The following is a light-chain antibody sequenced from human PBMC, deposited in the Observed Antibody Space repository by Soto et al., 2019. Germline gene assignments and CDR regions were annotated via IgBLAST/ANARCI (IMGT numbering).Light chain of an antibody. V-gene: IGLV2-11*01. CDR1: SSDVGGYNY. Sequence: QSALTQPRSVSGSPGQSVTISCTGTSSDVGGYNYVSWYQQHPGKAPKLMIYDVSKRPSGVPDRFSGSKSGNTASLTISGLQAEDEADYYCCSYAGSYKGYFFGTGTKVTVL. CDR2: DVS. CDR3: CSYAGSYKGYF. J-gene: IGLJ1*01.